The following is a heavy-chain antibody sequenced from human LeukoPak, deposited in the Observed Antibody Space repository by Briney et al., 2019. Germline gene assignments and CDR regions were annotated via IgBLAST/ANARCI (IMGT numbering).Heavy chain of an antibody. CDR1: GGSISSYY. D-gene: IGHD4-17*01. CDR2: IYYSGST. J-gene: IGHJ5*02. Sequence: SETLSLTCTVSGGSISSYYWSWIRQPPGKGLEWIGYIYYSGSTNYNPSLKSRVTISVDTSKNQVSLKLSSVTAADTAVYYCARGLTTMGWFDPWGQGTLVTVSS. V-gene: IGHV4-59*12. CDR3: ARGLTTMGWFDP.